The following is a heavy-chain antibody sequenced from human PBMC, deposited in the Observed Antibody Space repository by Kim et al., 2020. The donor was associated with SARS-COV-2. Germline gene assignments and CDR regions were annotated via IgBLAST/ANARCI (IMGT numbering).Heavy chain of an antibody. Sequence: YHALDSVEGRFTISRDNSKKSLYLEMKSLTTEDTALYYCVKDKGDYVFDNWGQGTLVTVSS. V-gene: IGHV3-43*01. D-gene: IGHD3-16*01. CDR3: VKDKGDYVFDN. J-gene: IGHJ4*02.